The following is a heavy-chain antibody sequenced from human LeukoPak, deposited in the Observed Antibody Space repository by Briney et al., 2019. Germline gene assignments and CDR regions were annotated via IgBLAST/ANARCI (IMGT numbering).Heavy chain of an antibody. Sequence: GGSLRLSCAASGFTFSSYSMNWVRQAPGKGLEWVSYISSSSSTIYYADSVKGRFTISRDNAKNSLYLQMNSLRAEDTAVYYCASEYGDETYYGMDVWGQGTTVTVSS. CDR3: ASEYGDETYYGMDV. V-gene: IGHV3-48*04. CDR1: GFTFSSYS. D-gene: IGHD4-17*01. CDR2: ISSSSSTI. J-gene: IGHJ6*02.